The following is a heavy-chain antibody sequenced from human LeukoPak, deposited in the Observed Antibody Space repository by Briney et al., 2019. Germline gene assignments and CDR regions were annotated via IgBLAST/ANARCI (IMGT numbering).Heavy chain of an antibody. V-gene: IGHV3-7*05. J-gene: IGHJ4*02. CDR1: GLTLSRFW. Sequence: PGGSLRLSCEASGLTLSRFWMSWVRQAPGKGLEWVANIKPDGSENYYLDSVKGRFTISRDNAKNSLYLQMNRLRAEDTAVYFCMRPPTANAIDYWGQGTLVTVSS. CDR3: MRPPTANAIDY. CDR2: IKPDGSEN. D-gene: IGHD1-1*01.